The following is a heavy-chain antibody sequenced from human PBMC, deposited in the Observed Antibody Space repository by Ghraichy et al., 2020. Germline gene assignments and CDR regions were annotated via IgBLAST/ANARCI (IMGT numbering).Heavy chain of an antibody. CDR3: ARLTSSFYLDF. D-gene: IGHD6-6*01. CDR2: INPSGGST. CDR1: GYSSNTFY. Sequence: ASVKVSCKSSGYSSNTFYIHWARQAPGQGLEWMGIINPSGGSTTYAQKFKGRVTLTRDTSTSTVYMELSSLRSEDTAVYYCARLTSSFYLDFWGQGTLVTVSS. V-gene: IGHV1-46*02. J-gene: IGHJ4*02.